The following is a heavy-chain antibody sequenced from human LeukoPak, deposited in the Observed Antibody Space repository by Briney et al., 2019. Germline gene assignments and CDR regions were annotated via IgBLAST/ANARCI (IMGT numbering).Heavy chain of an antibody. V-gene: IGHV4-34*01. D-gene: IGHD3-16*02. Sequence: KSSETLSLTCAVYGGSFSGYYWSWIRQPPGKGLEWIGEINHSGSTNYNPSLKSRVTISVDTSKNQFSLKLNSVTAADTAVFYCARGGYDYIWESYRYNWFDPWGQGTLVTVSS. CDR3: ARGGYDYIWESYRYNWFDP. J-gene: IGHJ5*02. CDR1: GGSFSGYY. CDR2: INHSGST.